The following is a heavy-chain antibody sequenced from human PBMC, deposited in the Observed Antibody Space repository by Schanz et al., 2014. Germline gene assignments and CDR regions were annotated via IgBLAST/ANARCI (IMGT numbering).Heavy chain of an antibody. CDR3: ARPLGPNYYYYGLDV. J-gene: IGHJ6*02. CDR1: GFIFTSYS. V-gene: IGHV3-21*01. CDR2: ISGDSDYI. Sequence: EVQLVESGGGLVQPGGSLRLSCATSGFIFTSYSMHWVRQAPGKGLEWVSSISGDSDYIYYADSVKGRFTISRDNAKNTLYLQMNSLRAEDTAVYYCARPLGPNYYYYGLDVWGQGTTVTVSS.